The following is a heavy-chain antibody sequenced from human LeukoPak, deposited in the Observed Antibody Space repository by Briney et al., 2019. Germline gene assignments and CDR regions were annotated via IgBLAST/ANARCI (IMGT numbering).Heavy chain of an antibody. Sequence: GASVKVSCKASGYTFTSYGISRVRQAPGQGLEWMGWISAYNGNTNYAQKLQGRVTMTTDPSTSTAYMELRSLTSDDTAVYYCARAISYSSSWYFDYWGQGTLVTVSS. CDR3: ARAISYSSSWYFDY. CDR2: ISAYNGNT. J-gene: IGHJ4*02. V-gene: IGHV1-18*01. D-gene: IGHD6-13*01. CDR1: GYTFTSYG.